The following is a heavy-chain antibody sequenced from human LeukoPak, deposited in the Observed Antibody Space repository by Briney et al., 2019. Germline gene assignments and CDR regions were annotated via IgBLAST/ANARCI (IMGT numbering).Heavy chain of an antibody. Sequence: SETLSLTCTVSGGSISSNTYYWGWIRQPPGKGLEWIGYIYYSGSTNYNPSLKSRVTISVDTSKNQFSLKLSSVTAADTAVYYCASDDSSGYYIYWGQGTLVTVSS. J-gene: IGHJ4*02. CDR3: ASDDSSGYYIY. CDR2: IYYSGST. D-gene: IGHD3-22*01. CDR1: GGSISSNTYY. V-gene: IGHV4-61*05.